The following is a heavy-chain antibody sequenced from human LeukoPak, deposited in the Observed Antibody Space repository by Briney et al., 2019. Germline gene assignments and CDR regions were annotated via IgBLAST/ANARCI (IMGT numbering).Heavy chain of an antibody. CDR1: GFTFSGYA. J-gene: IGHJ4*02. CDR3: VLGYYFDY. V-gene: IGHV3-23*01. Sequence: PGGSLRLSCVVSGFTFSGYAMSWVRQAPGKGLEWVSTISGSGDNTHYADSVKGRFTISRDNSKNTLYLQMSSLRAEDTAVYYCVLGYYFDYWGQGTLVTVSS. CDR2: ISGSGDNT. D-gene: IGHD3-22*01.